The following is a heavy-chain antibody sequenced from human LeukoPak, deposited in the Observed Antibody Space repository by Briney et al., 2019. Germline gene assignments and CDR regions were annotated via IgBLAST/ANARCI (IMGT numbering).Heavy chain of an antibody. V-gene: IGHV4-34*01. J-gene: IGHJ6*03. CDR1: GGSFSGYY. D-gene: IGHD3-22*01. CDR3: ARDYYDSSGPQRYYYYYYMDV. Sequence: PSETLSLTCAVYGGSFSGYYWSWIRQPPGKGLEWIGEINHSGSTNDNPSLKSRVTMSVDTSKNQFSLKLSSVTAADTAVYYCARDYYDSSGPQRYYYYYYMDVWGIGTTVTVSS. CDR2: INHSGST.